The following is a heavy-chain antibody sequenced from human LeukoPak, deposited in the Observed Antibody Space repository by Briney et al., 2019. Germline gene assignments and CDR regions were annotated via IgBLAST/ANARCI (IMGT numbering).Heavy chain of an antibody. CDR2: ISGSGGST. J-gene: IGHJ4*02. Sequence: PGGSLRLSCAASGFTFSSYAMSWVRQAPGKGLEWVSAISGSGGSTYYADSVKGRFTISRDNSENTLYLQMNSLRAEDTAVYYCAKDLIVVVVAATDNGVEEVDYWGQGTLVTVSS. D-gene: IGHD2-15*01. V-gene: IGHV3-23*01. CDR1: GFTFSSYA. CDR3: AKDLIVVVVAATDNGVEEVDY.